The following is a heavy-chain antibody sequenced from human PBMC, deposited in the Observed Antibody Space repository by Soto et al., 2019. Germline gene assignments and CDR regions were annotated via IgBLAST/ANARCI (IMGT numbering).Heavy chain of an antibody. V-gene: IGHV3-7*01. D-gene: IGHD6-19*01. J-gene: IGHJ4*02. CDR2: IKQDGSEK. Sequence: GGSLRLSCAASGFTFSSYWMSWVRQAPGKGLEWVANIKQDGSEKYYVDSVKGRFTISRDNAKNSLYLQMNSLRAEDTAVYYCARDPDSSGWRVDYWGQGTLVTVSS. CDR1: GFTFSSYW. CDR3: ARDPDSSGWRVDY.